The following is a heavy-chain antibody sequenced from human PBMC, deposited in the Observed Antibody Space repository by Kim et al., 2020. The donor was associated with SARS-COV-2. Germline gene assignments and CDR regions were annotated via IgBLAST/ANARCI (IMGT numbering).Heavy chain of an antibody. V-gene: IGHV3-23*01. CDR1: GFTFSSYA. D-gene: IGHD3-22*01. CDR2: ISGGGGST. CDR3: AKDQSYTYDDSTGVHY. J-gene: IGHJ4*02. Sequence: GGSLRLSCAASGFTFSSYAMSWVRQAPGKGLEWVSTISGGGGSTYYTDSVKGRFTISRDNSKNTLYLQMNSLRDEDTATYYCAKDQSYTYDDSTGVHYWGQGTLVTVSS.